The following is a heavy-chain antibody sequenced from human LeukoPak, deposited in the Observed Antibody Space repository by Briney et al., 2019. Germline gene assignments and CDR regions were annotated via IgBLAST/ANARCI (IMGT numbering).Heavy chain of an antibody. CDR1: GFTFSSYG. V-gene: IGHV3-53*01. CDR3: ARGGYSYGSDF. J-gene: IGHJ4*02. CDR2: IYSGGST. Sequence: GRSLRLSCAASGFTFSSYGMHWVRQAPGKGLEWVSVIYSGGSTYYADSVRGRFTISRDNSKNTLFLHMNSLRAEDTAVYYCARGGYSYGSDFWGQGTLVTVSS. D-gene: IGHD5-18*01.